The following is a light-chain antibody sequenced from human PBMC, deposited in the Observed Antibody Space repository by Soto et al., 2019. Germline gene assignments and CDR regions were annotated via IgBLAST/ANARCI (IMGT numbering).Light chain of an antibody. CDR1: SSDVGGYNF. CDR2: EVN. V-gene: IGLV2-14*01. CDR3: SSYTTSGTYVL. Sequence: QSALTQSPSASGSPGQSVTISCTGTSSDVGGYNFVSWYQQHPGKAPKLLISEVNNRPSGVSHRFSGSKSGNTASLTISGLQPADEADYYCSSYTTSGTYVLFGGGTKLTVL. J-gene: IGLJ3*02.